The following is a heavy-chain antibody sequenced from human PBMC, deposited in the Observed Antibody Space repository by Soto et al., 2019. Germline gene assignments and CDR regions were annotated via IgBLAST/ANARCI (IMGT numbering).Heavy chain of an antibody. CDR2: ITYSGGNT. J-gene: IGHJ4*02. Sequence: EVQLLGSGGGLVQPGGSLRLSCAASEFTFSNYAMSWVSQAPGKGLEWVSSITYSGGNTYYADSVKGRFIISRDNSRNTLFLQMNSLRAEDTAIYYCVKGNDRYYYANWGQGSLVTVSS. V-gene: IGHV3-23*01. CDR3: VKGNDRYYYAN. CDR1: EFTFSNYA.